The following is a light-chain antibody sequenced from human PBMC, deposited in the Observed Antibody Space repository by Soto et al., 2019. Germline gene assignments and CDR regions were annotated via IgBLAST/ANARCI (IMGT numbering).Light chain of an antibody. Sequence: QSALTQPASVSGSPGQSITISFTGTSSDVGSYNFVSWYQQYPGKAPKLMIYEVSKRPSGVSNRFSGSKSGNTASLTISGLQAEDEADYYCCSYAGSTTWVFGGGTKVTVL. CDR3: CSYAGSTTWV. CDR1: SSDVGSYNF. V-gene: IGLV2-23*02. J-gene: IGLJ3*02. CDR2: EVS.